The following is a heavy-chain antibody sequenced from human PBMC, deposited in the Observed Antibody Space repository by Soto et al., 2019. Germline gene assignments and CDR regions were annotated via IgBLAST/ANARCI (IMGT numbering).Heavy chain of an antibody. CDR1: GFTFTSYA. D-gene: IGHD3-3*01. Sequence: PGGSLRLSCAASGFTFTSYAMTWVRQAPGKGLEWVSSISGRDETTYYAEPVKGRFTISRDNSKSTLYLQMNSLRDEDTAIYYCVKDWSGENCPCMVVWGQGTTVTVSS. CDR2: ISGRDETT. CDR3: VKDWSGENCPCMVV. V-gene: IGHV3-23*01. J-gene: IGHJ6*02.